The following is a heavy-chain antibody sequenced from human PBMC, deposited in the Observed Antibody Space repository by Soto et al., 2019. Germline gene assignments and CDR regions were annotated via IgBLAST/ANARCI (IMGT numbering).Heavy chain of an antibody. Sequence: QVQLVESGGGLVQPGGSLRLSCAASGFTFRDYYMSWIRQAPGKGLEWVSFIHSSGSSIYYADSVKGRFTISRNNPKNSLYLQMNSLSAHHTAVYYCARAVNWNEFAPWGQGTLVTVSS. CDR1: GFTFRDYY. CDR3: ARAVNWNEFAP. D-gene: IGHD1-1*01. J-gene: IGHJ5*02. V-gene: IGHV3-11*01. CDR2: IHSSGSSI.